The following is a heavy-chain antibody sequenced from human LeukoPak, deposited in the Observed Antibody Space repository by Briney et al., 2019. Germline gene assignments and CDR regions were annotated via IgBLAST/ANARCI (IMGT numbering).Heavy chain of an antibody. D-gene: IGHD3-22*01. Sequence: SETLSLTCTVSGGSLSSYYWSWIRQPPGKRLEWIGYSYYSGSTNYNPSPKSRVTISVDTTKNQFSLKLSSVTAADTAVYYCARHGYYDSSGYYGFDYWGQGTLVTVSS. CDR3: ARHGYYDSSGYYGFDY. J-gene: IGHJ4*02. CDR1: GGSLSSYY. CDR2: SYYSGST. V-gene: IGHV4-59*08.